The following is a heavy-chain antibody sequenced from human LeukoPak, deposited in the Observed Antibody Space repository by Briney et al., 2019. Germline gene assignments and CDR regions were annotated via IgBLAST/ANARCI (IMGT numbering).Heavy chain of an antibody. CDR3: ARANDFWSGPADY. J-gene: IGHJ4*02. Sequence: PSETLSLTCAVYGGSFSGYYWSWIRQPPGKGLEWIGEINHSGSTNYNPSLKSRVAISVDTSKNQFSLKLSSATAADTAVYYCARANDFWSGPADYWGQGTLVTVSS. D-gene: IGHD3-3*01. CDR1: GGSFSGYY. V-gene: IGHV4-34*01. CDR2: INHSGST.